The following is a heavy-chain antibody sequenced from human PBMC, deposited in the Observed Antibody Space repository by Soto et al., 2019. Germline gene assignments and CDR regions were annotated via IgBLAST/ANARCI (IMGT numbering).Heavy chain of an antibody. Sequence: ETLSLTCTVSGGSFSGFFWTWIRQPPGKGLEWIGEINHSGTTNYNSSLKSRVTISQDMSENQFSLSLTSLTVADTAVYYCVRGQWLPRGEYWGQGTLVTV. CDR1: GGSFSGFF. CDR2: INHSGTT. V-gene: IGHV4-34*01. J-gene: IGHJ4*02. D-gene: IGHD6-19*01. CDR3: VRGQWLPRGEY.